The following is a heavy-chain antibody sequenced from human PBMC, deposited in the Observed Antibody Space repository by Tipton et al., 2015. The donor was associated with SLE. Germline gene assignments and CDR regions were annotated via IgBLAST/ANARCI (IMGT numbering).Heavy chain of an antibody. Sequence: SLRLSCAASGFTFSSYAMHWVRQAPGKGLEWVAVISYDGSNKYYADSVKGRFTISRDNSKNTLYLQMNSLRAEDTAVYYCARDPGWLQGQGVFDYWGQGTLVTVSS. CDR3: ARDPGWLQGQGVFDY. CDR2: ISYDGSNK. V-gene: IGHV3-30-3*01. J-gene: IGHJ4*02. CDR1: GFTFSSYA. D-gene: IGHD5-24*01.